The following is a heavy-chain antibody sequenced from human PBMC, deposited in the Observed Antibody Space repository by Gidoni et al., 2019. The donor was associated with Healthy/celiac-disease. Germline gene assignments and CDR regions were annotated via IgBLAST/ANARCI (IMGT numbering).Heavy chain of an antibody. V-gene: IGHV4-39*01. Sequence: QLQLQESGPGLVKPWETLSLTCTVAGGSISSSSYYWGWIRQPPGKGLEWIGSICYSGSTYYKPSLKSRVTISVDTSKNQFSLNLSSVTAADTAVYYCARDSGGSSTFDYWGQGTLVTVSS. J-gene: IGHJ4*02. CDR3: ARDSGGSSTFDY. CDR1: GGSISSSSYY. D-gene: IGHD2-15*01. CDR2: ICYSGST.